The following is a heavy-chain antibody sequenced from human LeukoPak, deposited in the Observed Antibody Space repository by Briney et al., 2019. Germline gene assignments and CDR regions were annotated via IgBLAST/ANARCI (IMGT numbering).Heavy chain of an antibody. CDR2: ISAYTGNT. J-gene: IGHJ4*02. V-gene: IGHV1-18*01. CDR3: ARDAYSSGWYEFDY. CDR1: GYTFTNYG. D-gene: IGHD6-19*01. Sequence: ASVKVSCKASGYTFTNYGISWVRQAPGQGLEWMGWISAYTGNTKYAQKFQGRVTMTADTSTRTAYMELRSLRTEDTAVYYCARDAYSSGWYEFDYWGQGTLVTVSS.